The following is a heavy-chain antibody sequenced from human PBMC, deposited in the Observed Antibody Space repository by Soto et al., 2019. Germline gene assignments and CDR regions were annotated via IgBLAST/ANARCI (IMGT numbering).Heavy chain of an antibody. CDR3: ARRWGGCFDY. CDR1: GGSISSYY. V-gene: IGHV4-59*08. J-gene: IGHJ4*02. CDR2: IYYSGST. Sequence: QVQLQESGPGLVKPSETLSLTCTVSGGSISSYYWSWIRQPPGKGLEWIGYIYYSGSTNYNPPLKSRVTISVDTSKNQFALKLSSVTAADTAVYYCARRWGGCFDYWGQGTLVTVSS. D-gene: IGHD3-16*01.